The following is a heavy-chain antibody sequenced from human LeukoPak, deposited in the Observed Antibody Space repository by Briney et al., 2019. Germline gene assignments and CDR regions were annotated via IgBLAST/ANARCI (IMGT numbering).Heavy chain of an antibody. V-gene: IGHV1-2*02. J-gene: IGHJ1*01. D-gene: IGHD3-22*01. Sequence: ASVKVSCKASGYTFTGYYMHWVRQAPGQGLEWMGWINPNSGGTNYAQKFQGRVTMTRDTSISTAHMELSRLRSDDTAVYYCAREIKYYYDSSGYLYFQHWGQGTLVTVSS. CDR2: INPNSGGT. CDR1: GYTFTGYY. CDR3: AREIKYYYDSSGYLYFQH.